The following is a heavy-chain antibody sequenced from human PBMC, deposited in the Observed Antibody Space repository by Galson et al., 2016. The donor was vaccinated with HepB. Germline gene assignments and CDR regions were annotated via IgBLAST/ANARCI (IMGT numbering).Heavy chain of an antibody. CDR3: AKDRGLGGGSCYDY. D-gene: IGHD2-15*01. CDR2: ISSYTGET. J-gene: IGHJ4*02. CDR1: GYTFRSYG. Sequence: SVKVPCKASGYTFRSYGISWVRQAPGQGLEWMGWISSYTGETNYAERFQGRVKMTTDTSTATAYLELARLRSDDTAVYYCAKDRGLGGGSCYDYWGQGTLVTVSS. V-gene: IGHV1-18*01.